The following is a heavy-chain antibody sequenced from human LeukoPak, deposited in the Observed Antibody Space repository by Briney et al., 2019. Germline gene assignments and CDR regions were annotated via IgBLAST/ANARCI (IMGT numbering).Heavy chain of an antibody. CDR1: GFTCSSYW. D-gene: IGHD7-27*01. Sequence: GGSLRLSCAASGFTCSSYWRSWVRQAPGQGLEWVTVISYDGSNKYYADSVKGRFTISRDNSKNTLYLQMNSLRAEDTDVYYCARLGINDYYYMDVWGKGTRVSVSS. V-gene: IGHV3-30*03. CDR3: ARLGINDYYYMDV. CDR2: ISYDGSNK. J-gene: IGHJ6*03.